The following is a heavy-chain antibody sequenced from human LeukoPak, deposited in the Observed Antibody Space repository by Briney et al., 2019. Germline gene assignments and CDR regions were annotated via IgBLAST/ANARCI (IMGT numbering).Heavy chain of an antibody. D-gene: IGHD6-13*01. V-gene: IGHV1-3*01. CDR2: INAGNGNT. CDR3: ARDPIGSRWPYYFDY. CDR1: GYTFTTYA. J-gene: IGHJ4*02. Sequence: SVTVSFTASGYTFTTYAMHWVRPATGQRLEWMGWINAGNGNTKYSKKFQARVTITRDPSASTAYMELSSLRSEDTAVYYCARDPIGSRWPYYFDYWGQGTLVTVSS.